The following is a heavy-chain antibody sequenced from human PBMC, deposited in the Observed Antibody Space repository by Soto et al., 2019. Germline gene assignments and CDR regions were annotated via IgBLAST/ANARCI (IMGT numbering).Heavy chain of an antibody. CDR1: GYSFTSYW. CDR2: IDPSDSYT. V-gene: IGHV5-10-1*01. CDR3: ATSPNFYSSGWYAPHYGMDV. Sequence: GESLKISCNGSGYSFTSYWISWVRQMPGKGLEWMGRIDPSDSYTNYSPSFQGHVTISADKSISTAYLQWSSLKASDTAMYYCATSPNFYSSGWYAPHYGMDVWGQGTKVTVSS. J-gene: IGHJ6*02. D-gene: IGHD6-19*01.